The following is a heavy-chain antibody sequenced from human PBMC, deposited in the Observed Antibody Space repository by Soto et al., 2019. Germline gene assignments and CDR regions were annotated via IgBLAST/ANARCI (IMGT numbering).Heavy chain of an antibody. J-gene: IGHJ5*02. CDR3: AIIMVVAATSGFPNWFDP. CDR1: GGTFSSYA. CDR2: IIPIFGTA. D-gene: IGHD2-15*01. Sequence: ASVKVSCKASGGTFSSYAISWVRQAPGQGLEWMGGIIPIFGTANYAQKFQGRVTITADKSMSTAYMELSSLRSEDTAVYYCAIIMVVAATSGFPNWFDPWGQGTLVTVSS. V-gene: IGHV1-69*06.